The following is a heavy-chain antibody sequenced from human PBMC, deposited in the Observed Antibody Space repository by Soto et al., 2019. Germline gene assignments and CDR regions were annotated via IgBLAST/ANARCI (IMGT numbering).Heavy chain of an antibody. CDR3: AREPLAHSYFDL. J-gene: IGHJ4*02. CDR1: GDSISGYS. CDR2: MYNSERT. Sequence: SDTLSLTCTVSGDSISGYSWSWIRPPAGKGLEWIGRMYNSERTNYNPSLKSRVTMSMDTSKNQFSLKLTSVTAADTAVYFCAREPLAHSYFDLWGQGTLVTVSS. V-gene: IGHV4-4*07.